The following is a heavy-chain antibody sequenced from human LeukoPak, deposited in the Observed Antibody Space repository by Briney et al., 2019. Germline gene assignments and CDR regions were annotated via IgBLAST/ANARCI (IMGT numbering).Heavy chain of an antibody. J-gene: IGHJ4*02. CDR3: ARLSTYYDFWSPLDY. CDR2: VSYSGGT. CDR1: GGSFSGYY. V-gene: IGHV4-59*01. Sequence: SETLSLTCAVYGGSFSGYYWSWIRQPPGKGLEWIGYVSYSGGTNYNPSLKSRVTISLDTSKDQFSLRLNSVTAADTAVYYCARLSTYYDFWSPLDYWGQGTLVTVSS. D-gene: IGHD3-3*01.